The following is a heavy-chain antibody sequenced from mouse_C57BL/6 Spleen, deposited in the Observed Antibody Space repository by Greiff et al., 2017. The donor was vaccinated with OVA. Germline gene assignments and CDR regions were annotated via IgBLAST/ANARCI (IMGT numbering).Heavy chain of an antibody. V-gene: IGHV5-9-1*02. Sequence: EVNLVESGEGLVKPGGSLKLSCAASGFTFSSYAMSWVRQTPEKRLEWVAYISSGGDYIYYADTVKGRFTISRDNARNTLYLQMSSLKSEDTAMYYCTRGWDEGRDYFDYWGQGTTLTVSS. J-gene: IGHJ2*01. D-gene: IGHD4-1*01. CDR2: ISSGGDYI. CDR1: GFTFSSYA. CDR3: TRGWDEGRDYFDY.